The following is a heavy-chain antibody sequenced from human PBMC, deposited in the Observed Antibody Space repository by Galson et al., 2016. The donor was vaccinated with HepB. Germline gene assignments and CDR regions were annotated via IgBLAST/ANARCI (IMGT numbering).Heavy chain of an antibody. J-gene: IGHJ4*02. CDR2: ISGYNGDT. CDR1: GYSIDEHG. V-gene: IGHV1-18*01. Sequence: SVKVSCKASGYSIDEHGMNWVRQAPGQGLEWMGWISGYNGDTNYAPKLQGRVTMTTDTSTNTAYMELRGLRSDDAAVYYCARDPGFDYWGQGTLLTDSS. D-gene: IGHD1-14*01. CDR3: ARDPGFDY.